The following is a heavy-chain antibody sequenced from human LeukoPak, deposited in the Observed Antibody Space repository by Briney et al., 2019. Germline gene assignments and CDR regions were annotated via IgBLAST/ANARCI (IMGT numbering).Heavy chain of an antibody. V-gene: IGHV4-59*13. CDR2: ISSSGST. CDR3: ARVGRGDHTWGSYYCDH. Sequence: SETLSLTCTVSGDSFSSYHWSWLRQPPGKALEWIGYISSSGSTSYNPSLKSRLTISVDTSKNQFSMKLSSVTAAGTAVYYCARVGRGDHTWGSYYCDHWGQGNLVSVSS. CDR1: GDSFSSYH. J-gene: IGHJ4*02. D-gene: IGHD3-16*01.